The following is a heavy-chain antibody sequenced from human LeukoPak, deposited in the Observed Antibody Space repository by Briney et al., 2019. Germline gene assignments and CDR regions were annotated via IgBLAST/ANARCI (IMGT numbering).Heavy chain of an antibody. J-gene: IGHJ6*03. Sequence: GGTLRLSCAASGFSFSNYGMTWVRQAPGKGLEWVSHISGSGGSTYYADSVKGRFAISRDNSKDTLFLQMNSLRAEDTAMYYCAKAAGGNYYYYMDVWGKGTTVTFSS. D-gene: IGHD3-16*01. V-gene: IGHV3-23*01. CDR3: AKAAGGNYYYYMDV. CDR2: ISGSGGST. CDR1: GFSFSNYG.